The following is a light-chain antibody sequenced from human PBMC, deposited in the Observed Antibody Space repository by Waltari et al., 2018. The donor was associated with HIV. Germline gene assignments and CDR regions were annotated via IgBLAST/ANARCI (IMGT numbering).Light chain of an antibody. CDR2: DDG. J-gene: IGLJ3*02. Sequence: SYVLTQPPSVSVAPGQTARITCGGDNIGSQSVPWFQQKPGHAPLLVVFDDGDRPSGIPERFSGSNSGDTATLTIGRVEAGDEADYYCQLWDTTSDHPVFGGGTKLTVL. V-gene: IGLV3-21*02. CDR3: QLWDTTSDHPV. CDR1: NIGSQS.